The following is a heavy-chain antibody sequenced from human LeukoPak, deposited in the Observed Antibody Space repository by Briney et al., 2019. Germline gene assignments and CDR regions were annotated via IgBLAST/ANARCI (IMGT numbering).Heavy chain of an antibody. CDR1: GGSISSYY. CDR2: IYYSGST. J-gene: IGHJ4*02. CDR3: ARRGIAAAGYDY. V-gene: IGHV4-59*08. Sequence: SETLSLTCTVSGGSISSYYWSWIRQPSGKGLEWIGYIYYSGSTNYNPSLKSRVTISVDTSKNQFSLKLSSVTAADTAVYYCARRGIAAAGYDYWGQGTLVTVSS. D-gene: IGHD6-13*01.